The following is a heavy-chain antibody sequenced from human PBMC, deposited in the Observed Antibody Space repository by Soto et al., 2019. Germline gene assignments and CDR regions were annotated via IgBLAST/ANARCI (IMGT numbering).Heavy chain of an antibody. CDR2: INAGSGNT. CDR3: ARDTETLGPRANDALDI. V-gene: IGHV1-3*01. J-gene: IGHJ3*02. D-gene: IGHD3-3*02. Sequence: GASVKVSCKDTGYTFIAYTMHWVRQAPGQSLEWMGWINAGSGNTKYSQNFKGRVSINRDTSASTVDMELTVLTSADTAVYCCARDTETLGPRANDALDICGQGTMVTVSS. CDR1: GYTFIAYT.